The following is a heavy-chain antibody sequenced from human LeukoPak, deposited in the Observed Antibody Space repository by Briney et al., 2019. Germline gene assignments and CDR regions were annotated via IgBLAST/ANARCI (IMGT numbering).Heavy chain of an antibody. CDR3: ARGDRRRPPSSIGWYSENIFDY. D-gene: IGHD6-13*01. J-gene: IGHJ4*02. V-gene: IGHV1-46*01. Sequence: GASVEVSCKASGYTFTDFYMNWVRQAPGQGLEWMGIINPSGASTRYAQKFQGRVTMTRDTSTSTVYMELSSLRSEDTAVYYCARGDRRRPPSSIGWYSENIFDYWGQGTLLTVSS. CDR2: INPSGAST. CDR1: GYTFTDFY.